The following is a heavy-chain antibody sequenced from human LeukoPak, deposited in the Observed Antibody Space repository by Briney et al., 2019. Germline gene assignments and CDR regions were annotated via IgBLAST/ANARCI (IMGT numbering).Heavy chain of an antibody. D-gene: IGHD2-21*02. CDR1: GGSISSGSYY. CDR2: IYTSGST. CDR3: ARDLTDCGGDCYLNWFDP. J-gene: IGHJ5*02. V-gene: IGHV4-61*02. Sequence: SQTLSLTCTVSGGSISSGSYYWSWIRQPAGKGLVWIGRIYTSGSTNYNPSLKSRVTISVDTSKNQFSLKLSSVTAADTAVYYCARDLTDCGGDCYLNWFDPWGQGTLVTVSS.